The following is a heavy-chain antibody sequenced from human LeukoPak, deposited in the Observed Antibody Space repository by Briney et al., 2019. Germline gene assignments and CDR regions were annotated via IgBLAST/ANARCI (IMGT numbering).Heavy chain of an antibody. CDR3: ARADYGDLAGYYYGMDV. Sequence: PGGSLRLSCAASGFTFSSYSMNWVRQAPGKGLEWVSSISSSSSYIYYADSVKGRFTISRDNAKNSLYLQMNSLRAEDTAVYYCARADYGDLAGYYYGMDVWGQGTTVTVSS. J-gene: IGHJ6*02. CDR1: GFTFSSYS. CDR2: ISSSSSYI. D-gene: IGHD4-17*01. V-gene: IGHV3-21*01.